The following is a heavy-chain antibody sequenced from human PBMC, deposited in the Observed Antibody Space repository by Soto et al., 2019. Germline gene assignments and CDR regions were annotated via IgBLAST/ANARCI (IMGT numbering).Heavy chain of an antibody. CDR1: GGSISSGGYS. J-gene: IGHJ4*02. D-gene: IGHD5-12*01. Sequence: QLQLQESGSGLVKPSQTLSLTCAVSGGSISSGGYSWSWIRQPPGKGLEWIGYIYHRRSTYYNPSRKSRVTISVDRSKNQFSLKLSSVTAADTAVYYCAAGGGLPRYYWGQGTLVTVSS. CDR3: AAGGGLPRYY. V-gene: IGHV4-30-2*01. CDR2: IYHRRST.